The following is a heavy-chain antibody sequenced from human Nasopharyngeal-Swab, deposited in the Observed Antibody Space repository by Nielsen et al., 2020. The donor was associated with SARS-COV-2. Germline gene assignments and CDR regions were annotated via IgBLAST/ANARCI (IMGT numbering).Heavy chain of an antibody. CDR1: GFTFSSYA. J-gene: IGHJ4*02. CDR3: TRLTYYYDSSSGG. D-gene: IGHD3-22*01. CDR2: ITGSGGTT. Sequence: GGSLRLSCAASGFTFSSYAMTWVRQAPGKGLEWLSSITGSGGTTYYTDSVKGRFTISRDNAKNTLFLQMDNLRAEDTAVYYCTRLTYYYDSSSGGWGQGTLVTVSS. V-gene: IGHV3-23*01.